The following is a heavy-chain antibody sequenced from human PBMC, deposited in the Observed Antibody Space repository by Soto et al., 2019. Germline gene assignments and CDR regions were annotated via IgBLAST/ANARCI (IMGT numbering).Heavy chain of an antibody. D-gene: IGHD6-13*01. V-gene: IGHV3-21*01. J-gene: IGHJ3*02. CDR2: ISSSGNQI. CDR3: AREVKAAGGSDGFDI. Sequence: EVQVVESGGGLVKPGGSLRLSCAASGFIISSYAMNWVRQAPGKGLQWVSAISSSGNQIYYADSVKGRFTISRDNAKNSLYLRMNSLSPEDTAVYYCAREVKAAGGSDGFDIWGQGTMVTVSS. CDR1: GFIISSYA.